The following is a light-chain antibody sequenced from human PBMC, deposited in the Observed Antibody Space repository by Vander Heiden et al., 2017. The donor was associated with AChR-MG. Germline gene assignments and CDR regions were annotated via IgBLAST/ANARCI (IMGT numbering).Light chain of an antibody. J-gene: IGLJ1*01. Sequence: SYVLTQPPSVAVAPGQTARLTCGGDDIGYRSVHWYRQKPGQAPVLVSFDDSDRPSGIPERFSGSNSGDTATLTISRVEGGDEAYDYCQVWYSSDQVGFGSGTKVTVL. CDR1: DIGYRS. CDR3: QVWYSSDQVG. V-gene: IGLV3-21*02. CDR2: DDS.